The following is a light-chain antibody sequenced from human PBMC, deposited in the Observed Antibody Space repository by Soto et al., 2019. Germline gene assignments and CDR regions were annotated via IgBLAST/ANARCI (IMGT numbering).Light chain of an antibody. CDR1: SSDVGLYNY. J-gene: IGLJ1*01. Sequence: QSVLTQPASVSGSPGQSITISCTGTSSDVGLYNYVSWYQQHPDKAPKLMIFEVNKRPSGISNRFSGSKSGNTASLTISGLQAEDEADYYCSSYTTSSTRVFGTGTKLTVL. CDR3: SSYTTSSTRV. CDR2: EVN. V-gene: IGLV2-14*01.